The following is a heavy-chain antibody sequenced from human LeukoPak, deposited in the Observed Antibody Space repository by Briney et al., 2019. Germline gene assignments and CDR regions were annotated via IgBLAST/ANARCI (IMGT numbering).Heavy chain of an antibody. CDR3: AKDPAGSPPYRSNWFDP. Sequence: PGGSLRLSCAASGFTFSSYGMYWVRQAPGKGLEWVAFIRYDGSNKYYADSVKGRFTISRDNSKNTLYLQMNSLRAEDTAVYYCAKDPAGSPPYRSNWFDPWGQGTLVTVSS. CDR1: GFTFSSYG. V-gene: IGHV3-30*02. CDR2: IRYDGSNK. D-gene: IGHD3-10*01. J-gene: IGHJ5*02.